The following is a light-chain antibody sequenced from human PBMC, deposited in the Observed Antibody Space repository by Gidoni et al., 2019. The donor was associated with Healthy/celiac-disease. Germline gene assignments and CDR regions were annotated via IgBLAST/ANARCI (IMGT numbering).Light chain of an antibody. Sequence: QSVLTLPPSVSAAPVQKVTISCSGSSSNIGNNYVSWYQQLPGTAPKLLIYDNNKRPSGIPDRFSGSKSGTSATLGITGLQTGDEADYYCGTWDSSLSAVVFGGGTKLTVL. CDR2: DNN. CDR3: GTWDSSLSAVV. V-gene: IGLV1-51*01. CDR1: SSNIGNNY. J-gene: IGLJ2*01.